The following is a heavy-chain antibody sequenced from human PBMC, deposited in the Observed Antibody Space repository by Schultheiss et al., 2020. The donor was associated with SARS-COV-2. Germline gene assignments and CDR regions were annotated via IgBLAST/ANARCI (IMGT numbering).Heavy chain of an antibody. D-gene: IGHD6-19*01. J-gene: IGHJ4*02. CDR1: GFTFSSYA. Sequence: GGSLRLSCAASGFTFSSYAMSWVRQAPGKGLEWVSSISSSSSYIYYADSVKGRFTISRDNSKNTLYLQMNSLRAEDTAVYYCAKDRGSGWYYYFDYWGQGTLVTVSS. CDR2: ISSSSSYI. V-gene: IGHV3-21*01. CDR3: AKDRGSGWYYYFDY.